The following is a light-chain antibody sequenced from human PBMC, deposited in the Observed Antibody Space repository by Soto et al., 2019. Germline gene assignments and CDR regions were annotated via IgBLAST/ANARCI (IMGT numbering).Light chain of an antibody. CDR3: QQRNT. Sequence: EIVLTQSPATLSLSPGKRATLSCMASQSVSSYVAWYQQKPGQAPRLVIYDASSRATGVPPRFSGSGSGTDFTLTISSLEPEDFAVYYCQQRNTFGQGTRLEI. CDR1: QSVSSY. CDR2: DAS. V-gene: IGKV3-11*01. J-gene: IGKJ5*01.